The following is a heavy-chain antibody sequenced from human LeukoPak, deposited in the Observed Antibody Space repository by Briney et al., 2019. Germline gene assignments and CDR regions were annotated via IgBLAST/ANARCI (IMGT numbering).Heavy chain of an antibody. CDR2: SRNKDHKYST. J-gene: IGHJ3*02. V-gene: IGHV3-72*01. Sequence: GGSLRLSCAASGFTFSSYAMIWVRQAPGKGLEWVGRSRNKDHKYSTEYATSVKGRFTILRDGSKNLMYLQMTSLKTEDSAVYYCVRGYHGFDIWGQGTTVTVSS. D-gene: IGHD2-2*01. CDR1: GFTFSSYA. CDR3: VRGYHGFDI.